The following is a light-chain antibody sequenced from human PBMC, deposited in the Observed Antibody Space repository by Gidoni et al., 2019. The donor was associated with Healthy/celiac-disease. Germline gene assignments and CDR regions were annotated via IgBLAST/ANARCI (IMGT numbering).Light chain of an antibody. CDR2: QDS. Sequence: SYQLTQPPSVIVPPGQTASITCSGDKLGDKYACWYQQKPGQSPVLVIYQDSKRPSGIPERFSGSNSGNTATLAISGTQAMDEADYYCQAWDSSTVVFGGGTKLTVL. J-gene: IGLJ2*01. CDR1: KLGDKY. CDR3: QAWDSSTVV. V-gene: IGLV3-1*01.